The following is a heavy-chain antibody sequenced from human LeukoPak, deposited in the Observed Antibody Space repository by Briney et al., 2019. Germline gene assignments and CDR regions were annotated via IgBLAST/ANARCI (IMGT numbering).Heavy chain of an antibody. CDR3: AREGDYGDYFDY. CDR1: GGSISSGGYS. CDR2: IYHSGST. J-gene: IGHJ4*02. D-gene: IGHD4-17*01. V-gene: IGHV4-30-2*01. Sequence: KASETLSLTCAVSGGSISSGGYSWSWIRQPPGKSLEWIGYIYHSGSTYYNPSLKSRVTISVDRSKNQFSLKLSSVTAADTAVYYCAREGDYGDYFDYWGQGTLVTVSS.